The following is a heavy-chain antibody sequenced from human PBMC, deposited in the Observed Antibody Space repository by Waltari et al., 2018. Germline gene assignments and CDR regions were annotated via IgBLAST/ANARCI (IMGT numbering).Heavy chain of an antibody. CDR1: GYTFTGYY. CDR3: ARGGSQLVNYYFDY. D-gene: IGHD6-6*01. J-gene: IGHJ4*02. V-gene: IGHV1-2*06. Sequence: QVQLVQSGAEVKKPGASVKVSCQASGYTFTGYYMHWVREAPGQGLEWMGRINPNSGGTNYAQKFQGRVTITRNTSISTAYMELSSLRSEDTAVYYCARGGSQLVNYYFDYWGQGTLVTVSS. CDR2: INPNSGGT.